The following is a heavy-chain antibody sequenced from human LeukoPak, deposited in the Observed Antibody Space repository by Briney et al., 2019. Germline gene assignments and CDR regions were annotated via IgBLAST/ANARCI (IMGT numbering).Heavy chain of an antibody. D-gene: IGHD3-22*01. Sequence: PSETLSLTCTVSGYSISSGYYWGWIRQPPGKGLEWIGSIYHSGSTYYNPSLKSRVTISVDTSKNQFSLKLSSVTAADTAVYYCARSVLGYDSSGYYHYFDYWGQGTLVTVSS. V-gene: IGHV4-38-2*02. CDR2: IYHSGST. J-gene: IGHJ4*02. CDR3: ARSVLGYDSSGYYHYFDY. CDR1: GYSISSGYY.